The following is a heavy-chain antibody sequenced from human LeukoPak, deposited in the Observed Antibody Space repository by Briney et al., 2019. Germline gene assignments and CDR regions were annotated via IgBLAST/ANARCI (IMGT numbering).Heavy chain of an antibody. D-gene: IGHD6-13*01. CDR2: INPNSGGT. CDR3: ARDIAAAQYNWFDP. V-gene: IGHV1-2*02. Sequence: ASVKVSCKASGYTFTGYYMHWVRQAPGQGLEWMGWINPNSGGTNYAQKFQGRVTMPRDTSISTAYMELSRLRSDDTAVYYCARDIAAAQYNWFDPWGQGTLVTVSS. CDR1: GYTFTGYY. J-gene: IGHJ5*02.